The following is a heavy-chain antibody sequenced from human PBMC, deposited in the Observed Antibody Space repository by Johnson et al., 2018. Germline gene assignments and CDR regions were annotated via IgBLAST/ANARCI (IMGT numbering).Heavy chain of an antibody. J-gene: IGHJ6*02. CDR3: AILNPAGYGVDV. CDR2: ISYSGST. Sequence: QVQLQESGPGLVKPSETLSLTCTVSGGSISSYYWSWIRQPPGKGLEWIGYISYSGSTNYNPSLKSRVTIAVDTSKNQFSLKLSSVTAADTAVYYCAILNPAGYGVDVWGQGTTVTVSS. V-gene: IGHV4-59*03. CDR1: GGSISSYY.